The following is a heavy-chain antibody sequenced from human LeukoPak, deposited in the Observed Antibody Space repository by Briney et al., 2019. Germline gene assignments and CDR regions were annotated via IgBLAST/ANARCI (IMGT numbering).Heavy chain of an antibody. CDR2: INHSGST. CDR1: GGSFSGYY. Sequence: SETLSLTCAVYGGSFSGYYWSWIRQPPGKGLEWIGEINHSGSTNYNPSLKNRVTISVDTSKNQFSLKLSSVTAADTAVYYCVSTLYDFWSGYYSPYFDYWGQGTLVTVSS. CDR3: VSTLYDFWSGYYSPYFDY. V-gene: IGHV4-34*01. J-gene: IGHJ4*02. D-gene: IGHD3-3*01.